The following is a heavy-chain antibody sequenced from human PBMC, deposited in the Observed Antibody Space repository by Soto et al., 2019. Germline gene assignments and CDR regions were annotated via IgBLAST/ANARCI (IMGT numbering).Heavy chain of an antibody. D-gene: IGHD4-17*01. J-gene: IGHJ2*01. CDR3: ARDYGDYGICYFDL. Sequence: QVQLVESGGGVVQPGRSLRLSCAASGFTFSSYAMHWVRQAPGKGLEWVAVISYDGSNKYYADSVKGRFTISRDNSKNTLYRQMNSLRAEDTAVYYCARDYGDYGICYFDLWGRGTLVTVSS. CDR2: ISYDGSNK. CDR1: GFTFSSYA. V-gene: IGHV3-30-3*01.